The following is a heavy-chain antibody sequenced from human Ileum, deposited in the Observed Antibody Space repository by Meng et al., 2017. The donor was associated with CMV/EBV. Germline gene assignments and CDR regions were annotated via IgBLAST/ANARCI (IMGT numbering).Heavy chain of an antibody. D-gene: IGHD6-19*01. CDR1: GFSFSSYW. CDR3: ARGRGSGQVDY. Sequence: GESLKISCAASGFSFSSYWMHWVRQVPGKGLVWVSRINSDGSVTVYADSVRGRFTISRDSAKDTLYLQMNSLRVEDTAVYYCARGRGSGQVDYWGQGTLVTVSS. J-gene: IGHJ4*02. V-gene: IGHV3-74*01. CDR2: INSDGSVT.